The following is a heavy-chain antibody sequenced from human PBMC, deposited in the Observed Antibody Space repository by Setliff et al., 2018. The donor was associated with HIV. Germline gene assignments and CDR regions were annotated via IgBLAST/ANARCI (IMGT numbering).Heavy chain of an antibody. CDR2: IYYSGST. CDR3: ARSPPTTFWSGYTYYYYMDV. D-gene: IGHD3-3*01. CDR1: GGSISSGGYY. Sequence: PSETLSLTCTVSGGSISSGGYYWSWIRQHPGKGLEWIGYIYYSGSTYYNPSLKSRVTMSVDTSKNQFSLKLNSVTAADTAVYYCARSPPTTFWSGYTYYYYMDVWGKGTTVTVSS. V-gene: IGHV4-31*03. J-gene: IGHJ6*03.